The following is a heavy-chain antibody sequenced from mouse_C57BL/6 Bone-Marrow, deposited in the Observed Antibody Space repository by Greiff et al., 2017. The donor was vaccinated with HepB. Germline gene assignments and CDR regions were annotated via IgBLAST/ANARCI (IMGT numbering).Heavy chain of an antibody. Sequence: EVQGVESGGGLVQPGGSLKLSCAASGFTFSDYGMAWVRQAPRKGPEWVAFISNLAYSIYYADTVTGRFTISRENAKNTLYLEMSSLRSEDTAMYYCASTRGYWYFDVWGTGTTVTVSS. CDR1: GFTFSDYG. V-gene: IGHV5-15*01. CDR3: ASTRGYWYFDV. CDR2: ISNLAYSI. J-gene: IGHJ1*03.